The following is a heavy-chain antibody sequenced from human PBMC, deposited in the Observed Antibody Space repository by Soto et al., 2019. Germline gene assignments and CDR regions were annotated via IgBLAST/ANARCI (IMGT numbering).Heavy chain of an antibody. CDR3: ARGEYSSGWYYYYYYYGMDV. V-gene: IGHV1-69*01. CDR1: GGTFSSYA. J-gene: IGHJ6*02. CDR2: IIPIFGTA. Sequence: QVQLVQSGAEVKKPGSSVKVSCKASGGTFSSYAISWVRQAPGQGLEWMGGIIPIFGTANYAQKFQGRVTITADESTSTAYMELSSLRSEDTAVYYCARGEYSSGWYYYYYYYGMDVWGQGTAVTVSS. D-gene: IGHD6-19*01.